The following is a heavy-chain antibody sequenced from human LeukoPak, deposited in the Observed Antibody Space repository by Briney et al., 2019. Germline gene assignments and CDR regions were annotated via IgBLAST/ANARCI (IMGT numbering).Heavy chain of an antibody. J-gene: IGHJ6*03. Sequence: SETLSLTCTVSGGSISSYYWSWIRQPPGKGLEWIGYIYYSGSTNYNPSLKSRVTISVDTSKNQFSLKLSSVTAADTAVYYCARGPLSIGSSWLYYYYYYMDVWGKGTTVTISS. CDR2: IYYSGST. D-gene: IGHD6-13*01. V-gene: IGHV4-59*01. CDR3: ARGPLSIGSSWLYYYYYYMDV. CDR1: GGSISSYY.